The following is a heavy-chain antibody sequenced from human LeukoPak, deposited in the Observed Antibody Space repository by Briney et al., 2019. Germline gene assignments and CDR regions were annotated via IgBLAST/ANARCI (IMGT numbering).Heavy chain of an antibody. V-gene: IGHV4-39*01. CDR2: IYYSGGA. CDR1: GDSINSPHYY. Sequence: PSETLSLTCNVSGDSINSPHYYWAWIRQPPGKGLEWIGCIYYSGGAYSHPSLKSRATIFVDTSNNHFSLKLRSVTAADTAVYYCARQLIQPRAFDSWGQGTLVTVSS. CDR3: ARQLIQPRAFDS. D-gene: IGHD3-16*01. J-gene: IGHJ4*02.